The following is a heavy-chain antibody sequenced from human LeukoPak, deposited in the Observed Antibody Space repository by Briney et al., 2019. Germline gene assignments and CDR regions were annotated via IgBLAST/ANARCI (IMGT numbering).Heavy chain of an antibody. CDR1: GFTFSSYG. D-gene: IGHD3-22*01. CDR3: ARDQGDNSGYFDY. Sequence: GGSLRLSCAASGFTFSSYGMHWVRQAPGKGLEWVAVISYDGSNKYYADSVKGRFTISRDNSKNTLYLQMNSLRAEDTAVYYCARDQGDNSGYFDYWGQGTLVAVSS. J-gene: IGHJ4*02. V-gene: IGHV3-30*03. CDR2: ISYDGSNK.